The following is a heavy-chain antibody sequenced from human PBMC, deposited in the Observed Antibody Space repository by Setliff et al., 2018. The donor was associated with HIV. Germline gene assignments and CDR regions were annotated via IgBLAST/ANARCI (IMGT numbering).Heavy chain of an antibody. CDR1: GASITSHY. D-gene: IGHD3-10*02. J-gene: IGHJ4*02. CDR3: SRNTLYLQRKTQRAEKTAVYYCVRDWEAVREAYLDY. Sequence: SETLSLTCTVSGASITSHYWSWIRQSPGRELEWIGYIYSTGSTNYNPSLQSRVSISMDASKNKFSLKVTSVKGRFIISRDNSRNTLYLQRKTQRAEKTAVYYCVRDWEAVREAYLDYWARERWSPSPQ. V-gene: IGHV4-59*03. CDR2: IYSTGST.